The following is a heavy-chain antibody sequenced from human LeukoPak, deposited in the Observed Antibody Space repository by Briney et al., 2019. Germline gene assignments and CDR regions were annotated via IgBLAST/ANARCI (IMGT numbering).Heavy chain of an antibody. CDR3: ARDQYDTWSRRGNFDS. CDR2: ISSSTSYI. D-gene: IGHD3/OR15-3a*01. V-gene: IGHV3-21*04. CDR1: GFAFSSYS. J-gene: IGHJ4*02. Sequence: GGSLRLSCAASGFAFSSYSMNWIRQAPGKGLEWVSSISSSTSYIYYADSVKGRFTISKDNAKNSLYLQMNSLRAEDTAVFYCARDQYDTWSRRGNFDSWGQGTLVIVSS.